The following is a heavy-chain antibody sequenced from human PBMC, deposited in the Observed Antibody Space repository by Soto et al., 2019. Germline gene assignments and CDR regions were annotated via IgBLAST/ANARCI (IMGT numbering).Heavy chain of an antibody. D-gene: IGHD3-10*01. J-gene: IGHJ4*02. CDR3: ARGTGPGSFLIAY. CDR2: IWSDGSYD. CDR1: GFIFSNYA. V-gene: IGHV3-33*01. Sequence: QVQLVESGGGVVQPGRSLRLSCATSGFIFSNYAMHWVRQAPGQGLEWVALIWSDGSYDNYAESVKGRFTISRDNSKNTLYVQMNSLRVEDTAVYFWARGTGPGSFLIAYWGQEPLVTVSS.